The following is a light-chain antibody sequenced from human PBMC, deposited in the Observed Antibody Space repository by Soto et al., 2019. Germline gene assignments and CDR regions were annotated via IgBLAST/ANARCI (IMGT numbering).Light chain of an antibody. J-gene: IGKJ1*01. Sequence: EIVLTQSPGTLSLSPGERTTLSCRASQSVSSTYLAWYQQKPGQAPRLLIYGVSSRATGIPDRFSASGSGADFTLTISRLEPEDFAVYYCQQYGSSGTFGQGTKM. CDR2: GVS. V-gene: IGKV3-20*01. CDR3: QQYGSSGT. CDR1: QSVSSTY.